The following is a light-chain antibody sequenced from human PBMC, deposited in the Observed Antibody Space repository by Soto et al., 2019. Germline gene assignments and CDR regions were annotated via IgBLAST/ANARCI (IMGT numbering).Light chain of an antibody. CDR3: LQDYTYPYT. Sequence: AIQMTQSPSSLSASVGDRVTITCRASQGIRSDVAWYQQRPGKAPELLIYAASNLKSGVSSRFSGSGSGTVFTLTISSLQPEDFATYYCLQDYTYPYTFGQGTKLEI. CDR1: QGIRSD. J-gene: IGKJ2*01. CDR2: AAS. V-gene: IGKV1-6*01.